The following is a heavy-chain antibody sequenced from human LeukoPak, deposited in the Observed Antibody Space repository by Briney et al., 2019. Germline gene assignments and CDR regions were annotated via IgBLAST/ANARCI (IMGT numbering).Heavy chain of an antibody. J-gene: IGHJ4*02. CDR1: SYSISSGYY. Sequence: SETLSLTCAVSSYSISSGYYWGWIRQPPGKGLEWIGSIYHSGSTYYNPSLKSRVTISVDTSKNQFSLKLSSVTAADTAVYYCARTGKTGGDYWGQGTLVTVSS. D-gene: IGHD1-14*01. V-gene: IGHV4-38-2*01. CDR3: ARTGKTGGDY. CDR2: IYHSGST.